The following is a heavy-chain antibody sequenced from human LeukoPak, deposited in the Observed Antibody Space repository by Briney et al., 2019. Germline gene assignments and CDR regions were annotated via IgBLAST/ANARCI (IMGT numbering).Heavy chain of an antibody. V-gene: IGHV3-23*01. CDR3: AKGTHSTGWTGFDY. Sequence: GGSLRLSCAASGFTFSSYAMSWVRQAPGKGPEWVSGISSSGGNTYYADSVKGRFTISRDNSRSTLYLQMNSLRAEDTAVYYCAKGTHSTGWTGFDYWGQGTLVTVSS. CDR2: ISSSGGNT. D-gene: IGHD6-19*01. J-gene: IGHJ4*02. CDR1: GFTFSSYA.